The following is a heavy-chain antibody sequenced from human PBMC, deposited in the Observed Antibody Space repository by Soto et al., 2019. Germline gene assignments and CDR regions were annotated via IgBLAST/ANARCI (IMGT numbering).Heavy chain of an antibody. CDR2: IYYSGST. CDR1: GGSISSYY. V-gene: IGHV4-59*01. J-gene: IGHJ4*02. Sequence: SETLSLTCTVSGGSISSYYWGWIRQPPGKGLEWIGYIYYSGSTNYNPSLKSRVTISVDTSKNQFSLKLSSVTAADTAVYYCARGEGPTTVYFDYWGQGTLVTVSS. D-gene: IGHD1-26*01. CDR3: ARGEGPTTVYFDY.